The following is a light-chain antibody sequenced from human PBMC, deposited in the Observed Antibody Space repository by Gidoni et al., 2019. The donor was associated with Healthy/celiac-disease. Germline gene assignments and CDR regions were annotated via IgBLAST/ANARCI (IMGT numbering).Light chain of an antibody. Sequence: DLVMTQSPLSLPVTPGEPASISCRSSQSLLHSNGYNYLDWYLQKPGQSPQLLIYLGSNRASGVPDRFSGRGSGTDFTLKISRVEAEDVGVYYCMQALQTPTFGPGTKVDIK. CDR2: LGS. J-gene: IGKJ3*01. V-gene: IGKV2-28*01. CDR1: QSLLHSNGYNY. CDR3: MQALQTPT.